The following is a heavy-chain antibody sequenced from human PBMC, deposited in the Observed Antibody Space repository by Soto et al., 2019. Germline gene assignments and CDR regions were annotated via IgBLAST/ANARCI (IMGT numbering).Heavy chain of an antibody. Sequence: SETLSLTCTVSGDSISSFYWTWIRQPPGKGLEWVGSIFSSGSTNYNPSLKSRVTISVDTSKNQFSLKLSSVTAADTAVYYCARQGRDSSGYYVAANWFDPWGQGTLVTVSS. CDR3: ARQGRDSSGYYVAANWFDP. D-gene: IGHD3-22*01. CDR1: GDSISSFY. V-gene: IGHV4-59*08. CDR2: IFSSGST. J-gene: IGHJ5*02.